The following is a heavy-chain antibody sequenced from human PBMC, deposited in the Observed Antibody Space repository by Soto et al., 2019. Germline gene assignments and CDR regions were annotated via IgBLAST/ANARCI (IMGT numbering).Heavy chain of an antibody. J-gene: IGHJ6*02. CDR1: GFTFSSYA. Sequence: QVQLVESGGGVVQPGRSLRLSCAASGFTFSSYAMHWVRQAPGKGLEWVAVISYDGSNKYYADSVKGRFTISRDNSKNKLYLQMNSLRAEDTAVYYCARGPPIAAAGSYLLYLDPLVAPPGYYGMDVWGQGTTVTVSS. D-gene: IGHD6-13*01. CDR2: ISYDGSNK. CDR3: ARGPPIAAAGSYLLYLDPLVAPPGYYGMDV. V-gene: IGHV3-30-3*01.